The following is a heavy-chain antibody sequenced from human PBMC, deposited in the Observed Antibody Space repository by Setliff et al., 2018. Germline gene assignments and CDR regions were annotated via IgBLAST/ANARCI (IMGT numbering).Heavy chain of an antibody. J-gene: IGHJ6*03. V-gene: IGHV7-4-1*02. CDR3: ARASRFATIVWKGDYYMDV. D-gene: IGHD3-16*02. CDR1: GYTFTTYA. Sequence: ASVKVSCKASGYTFTTYAMGWMRQAPGQRLEWMGWINTNTGNPSYARGFTGRFVFSLDTSVSTAYLQISNLKPEDTAMYYCARASRFATIVWKGDYYMDVWGKGTTVTVSS. CDR2: INTNTGNP.